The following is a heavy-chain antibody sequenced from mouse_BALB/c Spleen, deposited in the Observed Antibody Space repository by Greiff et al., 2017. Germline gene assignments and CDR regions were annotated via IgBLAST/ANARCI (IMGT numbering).Heavy chain of an antibody. Sequence: EVQRVESGGGLVQPGGSMKLSCVASGFTFSNYWMNWVRQSPEKGLEWVAEIRLKSNNYATHYAESVKGRFTISRDDSKSSVYLQMNNLRAEDTGIYYCTRGNYIYAMDYWGQGTSVTVSS. CDR2: IRLKSNNYAT. J-gene: IGHJ4*01. CDR1: GFTFSNYW. V-gene: IGHV6-6*02. CDR3: TRGNYIYAMDY. D-gene: IGHD2-1*01.